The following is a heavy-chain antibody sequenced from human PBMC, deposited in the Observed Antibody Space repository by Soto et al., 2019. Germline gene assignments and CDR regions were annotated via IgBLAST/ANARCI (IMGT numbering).Heavy chain of an antibody. CDR2: IWYDGSNK. CDR3: ARDLSIAPYFDL. V-gene: IGHV3-33*01. D-gene: IGHD6-13*01. J-gene: IGHJ2*01. Sequence: QVQLVESGGGVVQPGRSLRLSCAASGFTFNRYGMHWVRQAPGKGLEWVALIWYDGSNKYYADYVKGRFTISRDNSKNTLYLQVNILRAEDTAVYYCARDLSIAPYFDLWGRGTLVTVSS. CDR1: GFTFNRYG.